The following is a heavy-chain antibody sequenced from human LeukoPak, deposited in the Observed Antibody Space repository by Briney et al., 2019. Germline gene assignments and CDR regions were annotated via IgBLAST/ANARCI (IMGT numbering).Heavy chain of an antibody. Sequence: PSETLSLTCAVSGNSISSGYYWGWIRQPPGKGLEWIGTIYHSGSTSYNPSLKSRVTISVDTSENQFSLRLSSVTAADTAVYYCARESDSGGFSNYWGQGILVTVFS. D-gene: IGHD3-22*01. CDR3: ARESDSGGFSNY. CDR1: GNSISSGYY. J-gene: IGHJ4*02. CDR2: IYHSGST. V-gene: IGHV4-38-2*01.